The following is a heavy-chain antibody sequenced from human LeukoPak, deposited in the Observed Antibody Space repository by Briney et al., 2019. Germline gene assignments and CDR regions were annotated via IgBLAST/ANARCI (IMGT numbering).Heavy chain of an antibody. J-gene: IGHJ6*02. V-gene: IGHV3-48*01. CDR1: GFTFSSYS. Sequence: RTGGSLRLSCAASGFTFSSYSMTWVRQAPGKGLEWVSYISSSSSTIYYADSVKGRFTISRDNAKNSLYLQMNSLRAEDTAVYYCAGGYSSSWYYYYYYGMDVWGQGTTVTVSS. CDR3: AGGYSSSWYYYYYYGMDV. CDR2: ISSSSSTI. D-gene: IGHD6-13*01.